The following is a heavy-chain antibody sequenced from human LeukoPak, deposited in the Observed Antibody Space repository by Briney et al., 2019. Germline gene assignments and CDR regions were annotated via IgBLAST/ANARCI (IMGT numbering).Heavy chain of an antibody. CDR3: ARGRSSGWSQAIDY. V-gene: IGHV3-69-1*02. CDR2: ITGSSYT. Sequence: GGSLRLSCAASGFTFGPYHMNWVRQAPGKGLEWVSSITGSSYTYYAGSIKGRFTISRDNTKNSLYLQMNSLRAEDTAVYYCARGRSSGWSQAIDYWGQGTLVTVSS. CDR1: GFTFGPYH. J-gene: IGHJ4*02. D-gene: IGHD6-19*01.